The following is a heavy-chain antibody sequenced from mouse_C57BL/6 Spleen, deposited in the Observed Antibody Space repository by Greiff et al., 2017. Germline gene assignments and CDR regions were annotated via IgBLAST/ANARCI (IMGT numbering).Heavy chain of an antibody. CDR2: IDPSDSYT. V-gene: IGHV1-69*01. J-gene: IGHJ4*01. D-gene: IGHD2-14*01. Sequence: QVQLQQPGAELVMPGASVKLSCKASGYTFTSYWMHWVKQRPGQGLEWIGEIDPSDSYTNYNQKFKGKSTLTVDKSSSTAYMQLSSLTSEDSAVYYCARWARGNYDAMDYWGQGTSVTVSS. CDR1: GYTFTSYW. CDR3: ARWARGNYDAMDY.